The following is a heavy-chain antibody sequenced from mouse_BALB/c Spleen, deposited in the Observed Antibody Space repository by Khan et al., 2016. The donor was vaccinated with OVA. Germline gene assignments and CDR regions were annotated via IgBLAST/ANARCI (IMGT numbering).Heavy chain of an antibody. CDR3: ARPYGSWTMDY. D-gene: IGHD1-1*01. V-gene: IGHV3-8*02. CDR1: GDSITSGF. Sequence: EVQLQESGPSLVKPSQTLSLTCSVTGDSITSGFWNWIRKFPGNKFEYLGYITYSGNTYYNPSLKSRISITRDASKTQYYLLLNSVNTEDTATDDCARPYGSWTMDYWGQGTTVTVSS. J-gene: IGHJ4*01. CDR2: ITYSGNT.